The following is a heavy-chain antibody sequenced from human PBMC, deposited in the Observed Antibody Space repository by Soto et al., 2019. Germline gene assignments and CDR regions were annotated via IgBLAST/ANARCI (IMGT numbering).Heavy chain of an antibody. Sequence: SETLSLTCTVSGDSINSYYWSWIRQPPGKGLEWIGYIYYSGSTNYNPSLKSRVTISVDTSKNQFSLKLTSVTAADTAVYYCARRYGGNFDYWGQGTLVTVSS. J-gene: IGHJ4*02. V-gene: IGHV4-59*01. CDR1: GDSINSYY. CDR3: ARRYGGNFDY. D-gene: IGHD1-26*01. CDR2: IYYSGST.